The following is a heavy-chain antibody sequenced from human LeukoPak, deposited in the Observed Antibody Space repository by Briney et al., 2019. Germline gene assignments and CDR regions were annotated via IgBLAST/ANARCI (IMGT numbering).Heavy chain of an antibody. D-gene: IGHD2-2*01. V-gene: IGHV3-33*01. Sequence: SRSLSRAIDGIAFSSDDVQLSRQAVCIEKEGVAVIWYDGSNKYYADSVKGRFTISRDSSKNTLYLQMNSLRAEDTAVYYCARSYQLLPYYYYGMDVWGQGTTVTVSS. CDR1: GIAFSSDD. J-gene: IGHJ6*02. CDR3: ARSYQLLPYYYYGMDV. CDR2: IWYDGSNK.